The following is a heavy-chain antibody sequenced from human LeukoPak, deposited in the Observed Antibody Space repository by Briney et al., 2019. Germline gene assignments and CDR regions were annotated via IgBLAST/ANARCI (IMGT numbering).Heavy chain of an antibody. CDR1: GYTFTGNY. D-gene: IGHD6-6*01. J-gene: IGHJ4*02. Sequence: GASVKVSCKASGYTFTGNYIHWVRQAPGQRLEWVGWINLNTGGTNYAQRFQGRVAMTRDTSINTAYMELSRLRSDDTAVYYCARLDRYSSGFDYWGQGTLVTVS. V-gene: IGHV1-2*02. CDR3: ARLDRYSSGFDY. CDR2: INLNTGGT.